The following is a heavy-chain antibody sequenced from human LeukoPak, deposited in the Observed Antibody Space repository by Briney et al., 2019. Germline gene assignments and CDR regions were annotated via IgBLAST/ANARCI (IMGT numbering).Heavy chain of an antibody. CDR2: IIPILGIA. Sequence: ASVKVSCKASGGTFSSYAISWVRQAPGQGLEWMGRIIPILGIANYAQKFQGRVTITADKSTSTAYMELSSLRSEDTAVYYCARVLIVGANVNWFDPWGQGTLVTVSS. D-gene: IGHD1-26*01. CDR1: GGTFSSYA. J-gene: IGHJ5*02. CDR3: ARVLIVGANVNWFDP. V-gene: IGHV1-69*04.